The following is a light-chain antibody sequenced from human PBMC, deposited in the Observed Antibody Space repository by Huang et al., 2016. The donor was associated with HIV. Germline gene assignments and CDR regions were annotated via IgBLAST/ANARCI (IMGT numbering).Light chain of an antibody. CDR3: QQRSNWPPLFT. Sequence: EIVLTQSPATLSLSPGERATLSCRASQSVSSYLAWYQQKPGQAPRLLIYDASNRATGIPARFSGRGSGTDFTLTISGLEPEDFAVYYCQQRSNWPPLFTFGPGTKVHIK. CDR2: DAS. V-gene: IGKV3-11*01. CDR1: QSVSSY. J-gene: IGKJ3*01.